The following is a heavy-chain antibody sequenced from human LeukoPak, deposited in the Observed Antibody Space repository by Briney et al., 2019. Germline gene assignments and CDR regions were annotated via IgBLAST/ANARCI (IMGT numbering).Heavy chain of an antibody. CDR1: GGSVSGYY. J-gene: IGHJ4*02. CDR2: IYYSGST. Sequence: PSETLSLTCTVSGGSVSGYYWSWIRQPPGKGLEWIGYIYYSGSTNYNPSLNSRGTISVDTSKNQFSLKLGSVTAADTAVYYCARHYYDSSGYYIFDYWGQGALVTVSS. D-gene: IGHD3-22*01. V-gene: IGHV4-59*02. CDR3: ARHYYDSSGYYIFDY.